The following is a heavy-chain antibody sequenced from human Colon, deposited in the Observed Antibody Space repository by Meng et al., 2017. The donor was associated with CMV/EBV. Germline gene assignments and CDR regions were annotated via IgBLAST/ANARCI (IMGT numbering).Heavy chain of an antibody. J-gene: IGHJ4*02. Sequence: QLQLQESGPGLVKPSETLSLTCTVFGGSISSSSYYWGWIRQSPGKGLEWIGSIYYSGSTYYNPSLKSRVTISVDTSKNQFSLKLSSVTAADTAVYYCARAAAAGEYYFDYWGRGTLVTVSS. V-gene: IGHV4-39*07. CDR1: GGSISSSSYY. CDR2: IYYSGST. D-gene: IGHD6-13*01. CDR3: ARAAAAGEYYFDY.